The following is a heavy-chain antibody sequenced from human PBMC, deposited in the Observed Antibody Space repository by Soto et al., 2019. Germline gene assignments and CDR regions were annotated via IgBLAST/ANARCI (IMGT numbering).Heavy chain of an antibody. CDR2: INPSGGST. J-gene: IGHJ6*02. Sequence: ASVKVSCKASGYTFTSYYMHWVRQAPGQGLEWMGIINPSGGSTSYAQKFQGRVTMTRDTSTSTVYMELSSLRSEDTAVYYCARETYGGAAALYYYGMDVWGQGTTVTVSS. CDR1: GYTFTSYY. D-gene: IGHD6-25*01. CDR3: ARETYGGAAALYYYGMDV. V-gene: IGHV1-46*01.